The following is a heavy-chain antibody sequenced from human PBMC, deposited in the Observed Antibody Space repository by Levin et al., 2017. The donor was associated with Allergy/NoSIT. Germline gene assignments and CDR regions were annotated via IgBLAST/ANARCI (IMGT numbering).Heavy chain of an antibody. CDR2: IYYSGST. V-gene: IGHV4-59*01. Sequence: SETLSLTCTVSGGSISSYYWSWIRQPPGKGLEWIGYIYYSGSTNYNPSLKSRVTISVDTSKNQFSLKLSSVTAADTAVYYCAGDRSIAAAGTIYYYYGMDGWGQGTTVTVSS. J-gene: IGHJ6*02. CDR3: AGDRSIAAAGTIYYYYGMDG. CDR1: GGSISSYY. D-gene: IGHD6-13*01.